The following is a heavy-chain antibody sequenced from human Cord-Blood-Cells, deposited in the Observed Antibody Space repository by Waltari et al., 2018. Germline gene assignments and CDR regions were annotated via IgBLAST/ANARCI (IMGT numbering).Heavy chain of an antibody. J-gene: IGHJ4*02. CDR2: IYHSGST. CDR1: GYSISSGYY. Sequence: QVQLQESGPGLVKPSETLSLTCAVSGYSISSGYYWGWIRQPPGKGLEWIGSIYHSGSTHFNPSLKGRFTISVDTSKNQFSLKLSSVTAADTAVYYCARARYYYDSSGYYRTLFDYWGQGTLVTVSS. D-gene: IGHD3-22*01. V-gene: IGHV4-38-2*01. CDR3: ARARYYYDSSGYYRTLFDY.